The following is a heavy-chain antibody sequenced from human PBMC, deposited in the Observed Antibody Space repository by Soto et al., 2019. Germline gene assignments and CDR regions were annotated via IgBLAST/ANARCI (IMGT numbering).Heavy chain of an antibody. CDR3: ARADMSLVWFDP. CDR2: INAYNGKT. Sequence: QVQLVQSGAEVKKPGASVKVSCKASGYTFTRYAISWVRQAPGQGLEWMGWINAYNGKTNYAQRLQGRVTMTTDTSTSTAYMALRSLRADDTAVYYCARADMSLVWFDPWGQGTLVTVSS. V-gene: IGHV1-18*01. J-gene: IGHJ5*02. CDR1: GYTFTRYA. D-gene: IGHD2-15*01.